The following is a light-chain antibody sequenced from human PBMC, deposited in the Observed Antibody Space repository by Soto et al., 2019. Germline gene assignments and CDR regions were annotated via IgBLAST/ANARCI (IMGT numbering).Light chain of an antibody. CDR2: QDS. CDR3: QAWDSSTAWV. Sequence: ELTQPPSVSVSPGQTARITCSGDKLGDKYACWYQQKPGQSPVLVIYQDSKRPSGIPERFSGSNSGNTATLTISGTQAMDEADYYCQAWDSSTAWVFGGGTKLTVL. CDR1: KLGDKY. V-gene: IGLV3-1*01. J-gene: IGLJ2*01.